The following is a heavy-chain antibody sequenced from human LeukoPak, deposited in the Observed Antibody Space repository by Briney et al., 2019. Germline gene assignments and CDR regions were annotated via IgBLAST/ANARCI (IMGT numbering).Heavy chain of an antibody. CDR2: TYYRSKWYN. J-gene: IGHJ4*02. CDR3: ARDLSLEYDSNGEAFDY. V-gene: IGHV6-1*01. CDR1: GDSVSSNSAA. D-gene: IGHD3-22*01. Sequence: SQTLSLTCAISGDSVSSNSAAWNWIRQSPSRGLEWLGRTYYRSKWYNDYAVSVNSRITINPDTSKHQFSLQLNSVTPEDTAVYYCARDLSLEYDSNGEAFDYWGQGTLVTVSS.